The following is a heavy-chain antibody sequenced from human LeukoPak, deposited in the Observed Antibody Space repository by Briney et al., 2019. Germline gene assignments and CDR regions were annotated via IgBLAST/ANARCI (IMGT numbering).Heavy chain of an antibody. CDR2: ISPGGEIP. J-gene: IGHJ4*02. D-gene: IGHD3-10*01. V-gene: IGHV3-23*01. Sequence: GGTLRLSCAASGFTFRIYGMNWVRQAPGKGLEWVSGISPGGEIPYYADSVKGRFTISRDNSKDTVSLQMHSLRAEVTATYYCAKDDGWLHYYHWGQGTLVTVSS. CDR1: GFTFRIYG. CDR3: AKDDGWLHYYH.